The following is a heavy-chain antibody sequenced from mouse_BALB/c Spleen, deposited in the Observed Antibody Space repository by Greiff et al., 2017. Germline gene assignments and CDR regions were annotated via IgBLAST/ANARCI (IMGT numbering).Heavy chain of an antibody. Sequence: EVKLQESGAELVRPGALVKLSCKASGFNIKDYYMHWVKQRPEQGLEWIGWIDPENGNTIYDPKFQGKASITADTSSNTAYLQLSSLTSEDTAVYYCARYFYYYYYAMDYWGQGTSVTVSS. CDR3: ARYFYYYYYAMDY. V-gene: IGHV14-1*02. J-gene: IGHJ4*01. CDR1: GFNIKDYY. D-gene: IGHD1-1*02. CDR2: IDPENGNT.